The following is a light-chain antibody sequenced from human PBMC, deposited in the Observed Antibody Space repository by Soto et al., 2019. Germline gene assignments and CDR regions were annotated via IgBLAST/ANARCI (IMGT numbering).Light chain of an antibody. Sequence: DIQMTQSPTSLSASVGDRVTITCRASQGIRNFVAWYQQKPGKAPKLLIYAASTLQSGVPSRFSRCGSGTDFTLTINIRQPEYVATYSCQKYSSVPVFGPGTKVEIK. CDR3: QKYSSVPV. CDR2: AAS. CDR1: QGIRNF. J-gene: IGKJ3*01. V-gene: IGKV1-27*01.